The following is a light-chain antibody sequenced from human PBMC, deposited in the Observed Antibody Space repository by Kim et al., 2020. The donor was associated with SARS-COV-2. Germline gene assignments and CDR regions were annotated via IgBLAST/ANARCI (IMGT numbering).Light chain of an antibody. CDR1: HSIRTW. Sequence: ASVGDRVTIPCRASHSIRTWLAWYQQRVGKAPKLLIYKASRLEDGVPSRFSGSGSGTEFTLTISSLQPDDFATYYCQQYNTYPWTFGQGTKVDIK. CDR3: QQYNTYPWT. CDR2: KAS. V-gene: IGKV1-5*03. J-gene: IGKJ1*01.